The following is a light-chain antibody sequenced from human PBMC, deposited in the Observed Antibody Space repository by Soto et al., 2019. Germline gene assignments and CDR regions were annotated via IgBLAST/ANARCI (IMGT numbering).Light chain of an antibody. Sequence: QSVLTQSPSASASLGASVKLTCTLSSGHSSNAIAWHQQQPEKGPRYLMKLNSDGSHNKGDGIPDRFSGSRSGAEWYLTISSLQSEDEADYYCQTWGTGIQVFGGGTKLTVL. CDR3: QTWGTGIQV. V-gene: IGLV4-69*01. CDR2: LNSDGSH. J-gene: IGLJ2*01. CDR1: SGHSSNA.